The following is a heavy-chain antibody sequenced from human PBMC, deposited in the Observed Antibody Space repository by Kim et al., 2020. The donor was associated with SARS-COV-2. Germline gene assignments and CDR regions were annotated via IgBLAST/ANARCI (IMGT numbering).Heavy chain of an antibody. CDR1: GYTFTSYY. V-gene: IGHV1-46*01. CDR3: ARGPPEYSGSYEILNFDY. J-gene: IGHJ4*02. Sequence: ASVKVSCKASGYTFTSYYMHWVRQAPGQGLEWMGIINPSGGSTSYAQKFQGRVTMTRDTSTSTVYMELSSLRSEDTAVYYCARGPPEYSGSYEILNFDYWGQGTLVTVSS. CDR2: INPSGGST. D-gene: IGHD1-26*01.